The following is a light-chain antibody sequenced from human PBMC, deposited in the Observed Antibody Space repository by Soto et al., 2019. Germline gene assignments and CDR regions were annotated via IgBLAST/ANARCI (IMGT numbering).Light chain of an antibody. V-gene: IGKV4-1*01. Sequence: DIVMTQSPDSLVVSLGERATINCKSSQSVLYSSNNKNYLAWYQQKPGQPPKLLIYWASTRESGVPDRFSGRGSGTDFTLTISSLQAEDVAVYYCQQYYSTPLFGQGTKLEIK. CDR3: QQYYSTPL. CDR1: QSVLYSSNNKNY. CDR2: WAS. J-gene: IGKJ2*01.